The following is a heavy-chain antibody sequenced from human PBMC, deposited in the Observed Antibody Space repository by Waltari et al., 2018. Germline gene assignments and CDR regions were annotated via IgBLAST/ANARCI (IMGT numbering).Heavy chain of an antibody. Sequence: EVQLLESGGGLVQPGGSLRLSCAASGFSFGGYAMSWVRQAPGKAPEWVSAISGSGATPFYADSVKGRFTISRDNSNNEVSLQMNSLRADDTAVYYCAKCDKGYNWRNFDYWGQGVLMTVSS. CDR1: GFSFGGYA. CDR2: ISGSGATP. CDR3: AKCDKGYNWRNFDY. J-gene: IGHJ4*02. V-gene: IGHV3-23*01. D-gene: IGHD1-20*01.